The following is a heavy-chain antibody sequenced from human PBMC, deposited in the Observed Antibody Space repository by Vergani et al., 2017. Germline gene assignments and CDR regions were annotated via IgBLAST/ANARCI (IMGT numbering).Heavy chain of an antibody. Sequence: EVQLSESGGGLVQTGGSLRLSCSASGFTFNSYTMSWVRQTPGKGLEWVSSILHSGSNSYYADSMKGRFTISRDNFRNTLYLQMNSLRAEDTAIYLCAKDRVRDGRWNFAYWGQGSWVTVSP. J-gene: IGHJ4*01. V-gene: IGHV3-23*01. CDR2: ILHSGSNS. CDR1: GFTFNSYT. CDR3: AKDRVRDGRWNFAY. D-gene: IGHD2-8*01.